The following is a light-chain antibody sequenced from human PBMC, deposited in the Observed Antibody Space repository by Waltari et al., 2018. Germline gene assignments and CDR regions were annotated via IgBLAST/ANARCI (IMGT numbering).Light chain of an antibody. V-gene: IGKV3-20*01. Sequence: SCRASQSVSRSLAWYQQKPGQAPRLLIYDASTRATGIPDRFSGSGSGTDFSLTISRLDPEDFAVYYCQKYVSLPATFGQGTTVEIK. CDR1: QSVSRS. CDR2: DAS. J-gene: IGKJ1*01. CDR3: QKYVSLPAT.